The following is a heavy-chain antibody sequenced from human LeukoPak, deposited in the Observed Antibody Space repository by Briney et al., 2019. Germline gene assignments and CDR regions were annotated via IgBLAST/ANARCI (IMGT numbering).Heavy chain of an antibody. J-gene: IGHJ3*02. CDR2: INAGNGNT. Sequence: ASVKVSCKASGYTFTGYYMHWVRQAPGQRLEWMGWINAGNGNTKYSQKFQGRVTITRDTSASTAYMELSSLRSEDTAVYYCARDPIYYDSSGYFYGDAFDIWGQGTMVTVSS. V-gene: IGHV1-3*01. CDR1: GYTFTGYY. CDR3: ARDPIYYDSSGYFYGDAFDI. D-gene: IGHD3-22*01.